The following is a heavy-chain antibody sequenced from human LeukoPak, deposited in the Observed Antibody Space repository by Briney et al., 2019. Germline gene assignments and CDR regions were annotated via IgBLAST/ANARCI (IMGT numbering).Heavy chain of an antibody. CDR1: GVTFSDYYS. Sequence: GGSLRLSCSASGVTFSDYYSMNWVRQAPGKGLEWVSVISGSGRYIYYGDSVRGRFTISRDNAKNSVLLEINSLRVEDTAVYYCATGLEDSNIDYWGQGTPVTVSS. V-gene: IGHV3-21*01. CDR3: ATGLEDSNIDY. CDR2: ISGSGRYI. J-gene: IGHJ4*02.